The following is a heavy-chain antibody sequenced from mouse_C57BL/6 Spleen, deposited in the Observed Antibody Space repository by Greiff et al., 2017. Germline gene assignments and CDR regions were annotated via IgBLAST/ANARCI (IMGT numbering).Heavy chain of an antibody. V-gene: IGHV5-4*01. CDR2: ISDGGSYT. CDR3: ARGDYGSS. CDR1: GFTFSSYS. Sequence: EVQLVESGGGLVKPGGSLKLSCAASGFTFSSYSVSWVRQTPEKRLEWVATISDGGSYTYYPDNVKGRFTISRDNAKNNLYLQMSHLKSEDTAMYYCARGDYGSSWGQGTTLTVSS. J-gene: IGHJ2*01. D-gene: IGHD1-1*01.